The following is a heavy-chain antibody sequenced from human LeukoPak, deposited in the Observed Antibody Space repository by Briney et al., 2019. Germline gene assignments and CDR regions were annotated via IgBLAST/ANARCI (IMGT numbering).Heavy chain of an antibody. CDR3: ARALQYYYDSSGYYYNY. CDR2: MNPNSGNT. V-gene: IGHV1-8*01. Sequence: ASVKVSCKASGYTFTSYDINWVRQATGQGLEWMGWMNPNSGNTGYAQKFQGRVTMTRNTSISTAYMELSSLRSEDTAVYYCARALQYYYDSSGYYYNYWGQGTLVTVSS. CDR1: GYTFTSYD. D-gene: IGHD3-22*01. J-gene: IGHJ4*02.